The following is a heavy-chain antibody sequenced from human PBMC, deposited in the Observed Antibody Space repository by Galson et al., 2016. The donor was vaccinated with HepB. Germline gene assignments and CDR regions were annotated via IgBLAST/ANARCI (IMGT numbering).Heavy chain of an antibody. Sequence: PALVKPTQTLTVTCTVSGFSLSTSGMFVSWIRQPPGKALEWLALIDWDDEKYYSTSLKTRLTISKDTSKNQVVLTMTSMDPVDTATYYCARGMVGTSGGWFDSWGQGTLVTVTS. V-gene: IGHV2-70*01. CDR3: ARGMVGTSGGWFDS. D-gene: IGHD4-23*01. J-gene: IGHJ5*01. CDR2: IDWDDEK. CDR1: GFSLSTSGMF.